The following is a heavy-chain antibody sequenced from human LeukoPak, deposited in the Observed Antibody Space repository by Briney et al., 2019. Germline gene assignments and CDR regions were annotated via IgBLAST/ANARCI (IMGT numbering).Heavy chain of an antibody. D-gene: IGHD2-15*01. V-gene: IGHV3-23*01. Sequence: GGSLRLSCAASGFTFSSYAMSWVRQAPGKGLEWVSAISGSGGSTYYADSVKGRFTISRDNSKNTLYLQMSSLSAEDTAVYYCAKDTGVRCSGGSCYPDYWGQGTLVTVSS. CDR1: GFTFSSYA. CDR3: AKDTGVRCSGGSCYPDY. J-gene: IGHJ4*02. CDR2: ISGSGGST.